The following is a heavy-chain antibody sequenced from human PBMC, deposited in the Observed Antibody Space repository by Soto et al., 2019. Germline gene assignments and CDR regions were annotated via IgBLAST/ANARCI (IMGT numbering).Heavy chain of an antibody. D-gene: IGHD2-2*03. CDR3: AAVDPGGYYGMDV. Sequence: SVKVSCKASGFTFTSSAVQWVRQARGQRLEWIGWIVVGSGNTNYAQKFQERVTITRDMSTSTAYMELSSLRSEDTAVYYCAAVDPGGYYGMDVWGQGTAVTVSS. CDR2: IVVGSGNT. J-gene: IGHJ6*02. V-gene: IGHV1-58*01. CDR1: GFTFTSSA.